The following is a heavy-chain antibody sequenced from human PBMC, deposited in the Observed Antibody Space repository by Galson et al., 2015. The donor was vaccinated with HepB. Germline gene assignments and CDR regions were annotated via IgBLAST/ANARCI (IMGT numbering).Heavy chain of an antibody. CDR2: IIPIFGTA. Sequence: SVKVSCKASGGTFSSYAISWVRQAPGQGLEWMGGIIPIFGTANYAQKFQGRVTITADESTSTAYMELSSLRSEDTAVYYCASGAQQLNYYYYYMDVWGKGTTVTVSS. CDR1: GGTFSSYA. CDR3: ASGAQQLNYYYYYMDV. J-gene: IGHJ6*03. V-gene: IGHV1-69*13. D-gene: IGHD6-13*01.